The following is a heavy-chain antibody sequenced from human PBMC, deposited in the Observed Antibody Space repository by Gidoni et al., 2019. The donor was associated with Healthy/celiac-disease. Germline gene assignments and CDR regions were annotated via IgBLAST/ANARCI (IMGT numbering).Heavy chain of an antibody. J-gene: IGHJ4*02. Sequence: QLQLQESGSGLVKPSQSLSLTCAVSGGSSSSGGSSWSWIRQPPGKGLEWIGYSYHSGSTSYNPSLKSRVTISVDRSKNQFSLKLSSVTAADTAVYYCARAPDYGGNRYFDYWGQGTLVTVSS. CDR3: ARAPDYGGNRYFDY. D-gene: IGHD4-17*01. CDR1: GGSSSSGGSS. V-gene: IGHV4-30-2*01. CDR2: SYHSGST.